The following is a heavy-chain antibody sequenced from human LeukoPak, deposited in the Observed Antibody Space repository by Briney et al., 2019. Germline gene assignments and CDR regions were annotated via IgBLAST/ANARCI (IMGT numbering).Heavy chain of an antibody. V-gene: IGHV4-34*01. CDR2: FNHSGST. J-gene: IGHJ3*02. D-gene: IGHD3-16*02. CDR1: GGSFSGYY. CDR3: ALEMITFGGVIAHDAFDI. Sequence: SETLSLTCAVYGGSFSGYYWSWIRQPPGKGRKWMGEFNHSGSTNYNPSLKSRVTISVDTSKNQFSLKLSSVTAADTAVYYCALEMITFGGVIAHDAFDIWGQGTMVTVSS.